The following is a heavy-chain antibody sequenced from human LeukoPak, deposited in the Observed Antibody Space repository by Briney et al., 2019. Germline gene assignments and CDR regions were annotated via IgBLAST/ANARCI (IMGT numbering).Heavy chain of an antibody. J-gene: IGHJ6*04. CDR1: GGSISSYY. Sequence: SETLSLTCTVSGGSISSYYWSWIRQPPGKGLEWIGYIYYSGSTNYNPSLKSRVTISVDTSKSQFSLKLSSVTAADTAVYYCAGAPVGYCSSTSCYSIYYYYYGMDVWGKGTTVTVSS. D-gene: IGHD2-2*02. CDR3: AGAPVGYCSSTSCYSIYYYYYGMDV. V-gene: IGHV4-59*01. CDR2: IYYSGST.